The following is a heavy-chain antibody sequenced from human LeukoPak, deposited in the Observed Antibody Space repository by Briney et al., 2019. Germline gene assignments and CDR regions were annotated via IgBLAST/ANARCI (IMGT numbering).Heavy chain of an antibody. D-gene: IGHD4-17*01. Sequence: PGGSLRLSCAASGFTFNYYEMNWVRQAPGKGLEWVSSISSSSSYIYYADSVKGRFTISRDNAKNSLYLQMNSLRAEDTAVYYCARAYGDYFPEYYFDYWGQGTLVTVSS. CDR2: ISSSSSYI. CDR1: GFTFNYYE. CDR3: ARAYGDYFPEYYFDY. J-gene: IGHJ4*02. V-gene: IGHV3-21*01.